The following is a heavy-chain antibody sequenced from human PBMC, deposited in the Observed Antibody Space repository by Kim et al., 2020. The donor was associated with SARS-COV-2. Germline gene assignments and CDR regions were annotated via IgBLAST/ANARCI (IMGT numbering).Heavy chain of an antibody. CDR1: GYTLTELS. V-gene: IGHV1-24*01. CDR3: ATGGVSHNWFDP. CDR2: FDPEDGET. D-gene: IGHD3-16*01. J-gene: IGHJ5*02. Sequence: ASVKVSCKVSGYTLTELSMHWVRQAPGKGLEWMGGFDPEDGETIYAQKFQGRVTMTEDTSTDTAYMELSSLRSEDTAVYYCATGGVSHNWFDPWGQGTLVTVSS.